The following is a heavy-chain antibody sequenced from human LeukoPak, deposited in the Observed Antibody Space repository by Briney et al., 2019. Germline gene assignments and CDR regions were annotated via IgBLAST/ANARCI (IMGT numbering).Heavy chain of an antibody. CDR3: ATGYAAGTYFHNY. D-gene: IGHD3-10*01. V-gene: IGHV3-23*01. J-gene: IGHJ4*02. Sequence: GGSPRLSCAASGFTFNIFAMSWVRRAPGKGLEWVSGVSGSGDSTYYAASGKGRLTISRDHATDTPYLQMHSLRAEDTAVDYCATGYAAGTYFHNYWGQGTLVTVSS. CDR2: VSGSGDST. CDR1: GFTFNIFA.